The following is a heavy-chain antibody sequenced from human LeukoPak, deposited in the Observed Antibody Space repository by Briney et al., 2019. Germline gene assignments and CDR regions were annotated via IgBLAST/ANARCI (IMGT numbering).Heavy chain of an antibody. J-gene: IGHJ3*02. D-gene: IGHD5-12*01. V-gene: IGHV1-2*02. CDR1: GYTFTGYY. CDR3: ARDRSPTIVVTEAFDI. Sequence: ASVKVSCKASGYTFTGYYMHWVRQAPGQGLEWMGWINPNSGGTNYAQKFQGRVTMTRDTSISTAYMELSRLRSDDTAVYYCARDRSPTIVVTEAFDIWGQGTMVTVSS. CDR2: INPNSGGT.